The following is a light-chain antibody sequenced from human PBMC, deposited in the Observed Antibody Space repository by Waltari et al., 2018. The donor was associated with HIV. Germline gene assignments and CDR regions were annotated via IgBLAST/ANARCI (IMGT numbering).Light chain of an antibody. Sequence: QSVLTQPPSASGTPGQRVSISCSGSGSNIGSNTVYCYQQLPGTAPKLLIYTDNQRPSGVPDRFSGSKSDTSASLAISGLQSEDEADYYCSTWDDGLDGPVFGGGTKLTVL. CDR1: GSNIGSNT. CDR3: STWDDGLDGPV. J-gene: IGLJ3*02. V-gene: IGLV1-44*01. CDR2: TDN.